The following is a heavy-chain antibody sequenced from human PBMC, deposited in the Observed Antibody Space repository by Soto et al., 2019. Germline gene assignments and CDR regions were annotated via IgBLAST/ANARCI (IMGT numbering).Heavy chain of an antibody. Sequence: QVQLVESGGGVVQPGRSLRLSCAASGFTFSNNGMHWVRQAPGKGLEWVAVIWYDGINKYYADSVKGRFIISRDISKTTVYLQMNRLRAEDTAVYYCARDRVQMVDGLDVWGQGTTVTVSS. V-gene: IGHV3-33*01. CDR3: ARDRVQMVDGLDV. D-gene: IGHD2-15*01. CDR1: GFTFSNNG. CDR2: IWYDGINK. J-gene: IGHJ6*02.